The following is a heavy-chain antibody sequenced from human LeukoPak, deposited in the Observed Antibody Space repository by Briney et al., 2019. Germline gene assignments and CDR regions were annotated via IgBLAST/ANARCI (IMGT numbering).Heavy chain of an antibody. Sequence: ASVKVSCKSSGYTFVDYYIHWVRQAPGQGLKWMGWINPNSGDTNYKQKFHGRVTMTRDTSMSAVYMELSRLTSDDTAIYFCARKIEVNTIGRFDYWGQGTLVTVSS. CDR1: GYTFVDYY. V-gene: IGHV1-2*02. J-gene: IGHJ4*02. CDR2: INPNSGDT. D-gene: IGHD5-24*01. CDR3: ARKIEVNTIGRFDY.